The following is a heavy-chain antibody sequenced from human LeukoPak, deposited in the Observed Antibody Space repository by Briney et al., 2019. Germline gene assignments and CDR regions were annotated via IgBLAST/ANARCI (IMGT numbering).Heavy chain of an antibody. Sequence: ASETLSLTCTASGGSISSSSYYWGWIRQPPGKGLEWIGSIYYSGSTYYNPSLKSRVTISVDTSKNQFSLKLSSVTAADTAVYYCARQPHMPSYGSGERYFDYWGRGTLVTVSS. D-gene: IGHD3-10*01. CDR2: IYYSGST. J-gene: IGHJ4*02. V-gene: IGHV4-39*01. CDR3: ARQPHMPSYGSGERYFDY. CDR1: GGSISSSSYY.